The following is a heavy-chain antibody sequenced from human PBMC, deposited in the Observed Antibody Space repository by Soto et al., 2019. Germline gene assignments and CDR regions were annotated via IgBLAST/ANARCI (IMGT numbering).Heavy chain of an antibody. CDR2: ISSSSSYI. J-gene: IGHJ4*02. Sequence: GGSLGLSCAASGFTFSSYSMNWVRQAPGKGLEWVSSISSSSSYIYYADSVKGRFTISRDNAKNSLYLQMNSLRAEDTAVYYCARDWYNWNDFEIRPRTFDYWGQGTLVTVSS. D-gene: IGHD1-1*01. V-gene: IGHV3-21*01. CDR3: ARDWYNWNDFEIRPRTFDY. CDR1: GFTFSSYS.